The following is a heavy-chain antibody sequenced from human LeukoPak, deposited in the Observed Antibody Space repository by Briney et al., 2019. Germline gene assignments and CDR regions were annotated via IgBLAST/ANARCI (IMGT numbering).Heavy chain of an antibody. J-gene: IGHJ1*01. Sequence: SETLSLNCSVSGGSISGYFWTWIRQPPGKGLEWIGYIYYSGSTNYNPSLKSRVTISVDTSKNQFSLKLSSVTAADTAVYYCARGNSYYDTSGYFPWESFQHWGQGTLVTVSS. CDR2: IYYSGST. D-gene: IGHD3-22*01. CDR1: GGSISGYF. CDR3: ARGNSYYDTSGYFPWESFQH. V-gene: IGHV4-59*01.